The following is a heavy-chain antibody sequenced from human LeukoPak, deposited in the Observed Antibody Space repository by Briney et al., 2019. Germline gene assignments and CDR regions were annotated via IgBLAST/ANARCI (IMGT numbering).Heavy chain of an antibody. D-gene: IGHD3-10*01. V-gene: IGHV4-34*01. Sequence: SETLSLTCAVSGGSFSVYYWTWIRQPPGKGLEWIGDINQGGSTNYNPSLNSRVTISIDTTKNQFSLRLTSVTAADTAMYFCARDSITMVRVFDPWGQRTPATVSS. CDR1: GGSFSVYY. J-gene: IGHJ5*02. CDR3: ARDSITMVRVFDP. CDR2: INQGGST.